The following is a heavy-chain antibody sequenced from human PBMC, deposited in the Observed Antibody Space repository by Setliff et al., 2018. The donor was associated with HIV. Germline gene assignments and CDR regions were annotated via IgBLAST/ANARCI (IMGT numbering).Heavy chain of an antibody. D-gene: IGHD3-16*01. J-gene: IGHJ6*03. CDR3: ARAVNWGGTWYYYMDV. CDR1: GFTFSRYA. Sequence: GGSLRLSCAGSGFTFSRYAIHWVRQAPGKGLEWVAIIWSDGSKKYYEDSVKGRFTISRDNSKNTLYLQMNSLRAEDTAVYYCARAVNWGGTWYYYMDVWGKGTTVTVSS. CDR2: IWSDGSKK. V-gene: IGHV3-33*08.